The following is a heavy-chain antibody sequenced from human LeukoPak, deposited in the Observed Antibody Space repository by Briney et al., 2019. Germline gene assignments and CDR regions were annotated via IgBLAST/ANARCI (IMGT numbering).Heavy chain of an antibody. CDR3: ARDQDGFGI. Sequence: GGSLRLSCAASGFTFGSYAMHWVRQAPGKGLEWVAVISYDGSNKYYADSVKGRFTISRDNSKNTLYLQMNSLRAEDTAVYYCARDQDGFGIWGQGTMVTVSS. V-gene: IGHV3-30*04. CDR1: GFTFGSYA. J-gene: IGHJ3*02. CDR2: ISYDGSNK.